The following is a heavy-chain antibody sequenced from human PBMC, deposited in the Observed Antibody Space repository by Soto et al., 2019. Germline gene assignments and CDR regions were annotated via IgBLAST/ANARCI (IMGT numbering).Heavy chain of an antibody. CDR3: AKAGGDSPYSSGWYLDY. J-gene: IGHJ4*02. Sequence: WGSLRLSCAASGFTFSSYAMSLVRQAPGKGLEWVSAISGSGGSTYYADSVKGRFTISRDNSKNTLYLQMNSLRAEDTAVYYCAKAGGDSPYSSGWYLDYWGQGTLVTVSS. CDR1: GFTFSSYA. V-gene: IGHV3-23*01. CDR2: ISGSGGST. D-gene: IGHD6-19*01.